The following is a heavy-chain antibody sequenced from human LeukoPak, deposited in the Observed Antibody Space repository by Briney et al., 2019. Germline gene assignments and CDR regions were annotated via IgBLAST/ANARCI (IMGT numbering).Heavy chain of an antibody. CDR1: GGSFSGYY. V-gene: IGHV4-34*01. CDR3: AREAPHSSGMIDYYNYYGMGV. J-gene: IGHJ6*02. Sequence: SETLSLTCAVYGGSFSGYYWSWIRQPPGKGLEWIGEINHSGSTNYNPSLKSRVTISVDTSKNQFSLKLSSVTAADTAVYYCAREAPHSSGMIDYYNYYGMGVWGPGTSVTVSS. D-gene: IGHD3-22*01. CDR2: INHSGST.